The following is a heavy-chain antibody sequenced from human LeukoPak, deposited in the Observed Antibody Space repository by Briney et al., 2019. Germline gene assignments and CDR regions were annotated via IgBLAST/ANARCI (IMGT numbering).Heavy chain of an antibody. D-gene: IGHD5-24*01. J-gene: IGHJ4*02. CDR3: AARIQLDY. CDR1: GFTFSRYW. CDR2: IKHYGSEK. V-gene: IGHV3-7*01. Sequence: GGSLRLSCAASGFTFSRYWMSWVRQAAGKGREWVANIKHYGSEKYYVDSVKGRFTISRDNAKNSLYLQMNRLRAAATAVYYCAARIQLDYWGQGTLVTVSS.